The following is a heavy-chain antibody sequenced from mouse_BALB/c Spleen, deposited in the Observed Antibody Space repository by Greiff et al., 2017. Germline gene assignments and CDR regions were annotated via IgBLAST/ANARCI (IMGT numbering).Heavy chain of an antibody. CDR1: GYSITSDYA. Sequence: EVQRVESGPGLVKPSQSLSLTCTVTGYSITSDYAWNWIRQFPGNKLEWMGYISYSGSTSYNPSLKSRISITRDTSKNQFFLQLNSVTTEDTATYYCARGGRATGFDYWGQGTTLTVSS. CDR2: ISYSGST. V-gene: IGHV3-2*02. J-gene: IGHJ2*01. CDR3: ARGGRATGFDY. D-gene: IGHD1-1*02.